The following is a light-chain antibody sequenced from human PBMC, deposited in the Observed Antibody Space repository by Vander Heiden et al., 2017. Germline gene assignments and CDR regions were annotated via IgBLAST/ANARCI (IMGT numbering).Light chain of an antibody. J-gene: IGKJ1*01. CDR3: HQYDAWPPWT. Sequence: DIVLTQSLATLSVSPGERDTLSCRASQSVTTNLAWYQQKPGQAPRLLIYAASIRATGIPARFSGSGSGTEFTLTITSLQSEDFGVYYCHQYDAWPPWTFGQGTKVEIK. CDR1: QSVTTN. V-gene: IGKV3D-15*01. CDR2: AAS.